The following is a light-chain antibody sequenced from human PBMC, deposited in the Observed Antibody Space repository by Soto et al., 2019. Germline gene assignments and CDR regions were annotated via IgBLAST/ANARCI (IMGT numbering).Light chain of an antibody. Sequence: QSVLTQPASVSGSPGQSITISCIGTSSDVGGYNYVSWYQQHPGKAPKLMIYEVNNRPSGVSNRFSGSKSGTTASLTISGLQAEDEADYYCSSYTSNNTVLFGGGTKLTVL. V-gene: IGLV2-14*01. J-gene: IGLJ2*01. CDR1: SSDVGGYNY. CDR3: SSYTSNNTVL. CDR2: EVN.